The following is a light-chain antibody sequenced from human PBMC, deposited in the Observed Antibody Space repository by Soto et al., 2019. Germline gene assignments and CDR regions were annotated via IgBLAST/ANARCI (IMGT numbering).Light chain of an antibody. Sequence: DIQMTQSPSSLSASVGDRVTITCQASRDISTYLNWYQQKPGKVPKLLIYDASKLETGVPSRFGGSGSGTDFTFTISSLQPEDIATYYCQQNDNLPPLTFGGGTKVEIK. CDR1: RDISTY. CDR2: DAS. V-gene: IGKV1-33*01. J-gene: IGKJ4*01. CDR3: QQNDNLPPLT.